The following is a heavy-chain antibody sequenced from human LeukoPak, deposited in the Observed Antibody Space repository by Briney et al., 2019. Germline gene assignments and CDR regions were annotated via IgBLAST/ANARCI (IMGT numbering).Heavy chain of an antibody. CDR3: ARAGSVTIFGVVILPDAFDI. CDR2: IYYSGST. D-gene: IGHD3-3*01. J-gene: IGHJ3*02. Sequence: SETLSLTCTVSGGSISSYYWSWIRQPPGKGLEWIGYIYYSGSTNYNPSLKSRVTISVDKSKNQFSLKLSSVTAADTAVYYCARAGSVTIFGVVILPDAFDIWGQGTMVTVSS. V-gene: IGHV4-59*12. CDR1: GGSISSYY.